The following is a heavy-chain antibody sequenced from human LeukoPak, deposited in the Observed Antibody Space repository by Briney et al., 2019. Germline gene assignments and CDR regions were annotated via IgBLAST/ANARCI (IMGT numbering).Heavy chain of an antibody. CDR2: IYTSGST. Sequence: KPSETLSLTCTVSGGSISSYYWSWIRQPAGKGLEWIGRIYTSGSTNYIPSLKSRVTMSVDTSKNQFSLKLSSVTAADTAVYYCARGGYYDSSGTLWYFDLWGRGTLVTVSS. J-gene: IGHJ2*01. V-gene: IGHV4-4*07. D-gene: IGHD3-22*01. CDR3: ARGGYYDSSGTLWYFDL. CDR1: GGSISSYY.